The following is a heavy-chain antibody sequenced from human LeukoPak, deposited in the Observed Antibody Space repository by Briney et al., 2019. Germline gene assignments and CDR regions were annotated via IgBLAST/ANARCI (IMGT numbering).Heavy chain of an antibody. CDR3: ARRRDIVGSYNWSDP. J-gene: IGHJ5*02. CDR1: GYTFTSYD. CDR2: MNPNSGNT. Sequence: ASVKVSCKASGYTFTSYDINWVRQAAGQGLEWMGWMNPNSGNTGYAQKFQGRVTITRNTSISTAYMELSSLRSEDTAVYYCARRRDIVGSYNWSDPWGQGTLVTVSS. D-gene: IGHD2-15*01. V-gene: IGHV1-8*03.